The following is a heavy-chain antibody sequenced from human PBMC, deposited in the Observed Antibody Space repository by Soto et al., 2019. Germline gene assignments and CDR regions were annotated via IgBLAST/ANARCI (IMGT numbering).Heavy chain of an antibody. Sequence: WGSLRLSCAASGFTFSSYGIHWFRHSATKGLEWVAVISYDGSNKYYADSVKGRFTISRDNSKNTLYLQMNSLRAEDTAVYYCAKDSQLGNGMDVWGQGTTVTVSS. CDR1: GFTFSSYG. CDR2: ISYDGSNK. J-gene: IGHJ6*02. CDR3: AKDSQLGNGMDV. D-gene: IGHD6-6*01. V-gene: IGHV3-30*18.